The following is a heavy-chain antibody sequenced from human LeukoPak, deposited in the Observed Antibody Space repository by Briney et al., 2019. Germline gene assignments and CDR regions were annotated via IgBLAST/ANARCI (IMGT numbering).Heavy chain of an antibody. V-gene: IGHV3-23*01. CDR2: ISDGCGTT. Sequence: GGSLRLSCAASGFSFSSYSMSWVRQSPGKGLEWVSAISDGCGTTYYSGSVTGRFTISRDNSKNTVYLQLNSLRADDTAVYYCAKEGSGPRADSWGQGTLVTVSS. CDR1: GFSFSSYS. CDR3: AKEGSGPRADS. D-gene: IGHD6-19*01. J-gene: IGHJ5*01.